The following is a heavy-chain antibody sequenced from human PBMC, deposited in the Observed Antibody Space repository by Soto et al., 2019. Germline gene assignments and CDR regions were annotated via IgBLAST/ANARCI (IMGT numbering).Heavy chain of an antibody. D-gene: IGHD4-4*01. CDR1: GFTFSSYA. J-gene: IGHJ2*01. CDR3: ARPLWRNDYNWGYFDL. Sequence: QVQLVESGGGVVQPGRSLRLSCAASGFTFSSYAMHWVRQAPGKGLEWVAVISYDGSNKYYGDSVKGRFTMSRDNSKNTLYLQMNSLRAEDTAVYYCARPLWRNDYNWGYFDLWGRGTLVTVSS. V-gene: IGHV3-30-3*01. CDR2: ISYDGSNK.